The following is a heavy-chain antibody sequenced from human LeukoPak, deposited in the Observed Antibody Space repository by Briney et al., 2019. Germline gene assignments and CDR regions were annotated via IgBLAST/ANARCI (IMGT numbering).Heavy chain of an antibody. CDR1: GYTFTSYD. J-gene: IGHJ4*02. V-gene: IGHV1-18*01. Sequence: ASVKVSCKASGYTFTSYDINWVRQATGQGLEWMGWISTYNGYTNSAQKLQGRVTMTTDTSTSTAYMELRSLRSDDTAVYYCARGSYGDYWGQGALVTVSS. D-gene: IGHD1-26*01. CDR2: ISTYNGYT. CDR3: ARGSYGDY.